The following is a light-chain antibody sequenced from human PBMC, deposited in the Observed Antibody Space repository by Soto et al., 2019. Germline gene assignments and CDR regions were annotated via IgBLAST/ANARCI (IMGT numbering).Light chain of an antibody. Sequence: PGDRATLSCRASRIIGHNYLAWYQQKRGQAPNLLIYDASNRATGIPARFSGSGSGTDFTLTINRLEPEDFAVYYCQQYAGSPETFGQGTKVDIK. V-gene: IGKV3-20*01. J-gene: IGKJ1*01. CDR2: DAS. CDR3: QQYAGSPET. CDR1: RIIGHNY.